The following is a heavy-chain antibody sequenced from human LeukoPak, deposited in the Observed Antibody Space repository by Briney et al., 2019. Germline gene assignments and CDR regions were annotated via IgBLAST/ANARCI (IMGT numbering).Heavy chain of an antibody. D-gene: IGHD6-6*01. V-gene: IGHV4-39*07. CDR2: IYYSGST. Sequence: PSETLSLTCTVSGGSISSSSYYRGWIRQPPGKGLEWIGSIYYSGSTYYNPSLKSRVTISVDTSKNQFSLKLSSVTAVDTAVYYCARVWGSSFNWFDPWGQGTLVTVSS. CDR1: GGSISSSSYY. J-gene: IGHJ5*02. CDR3: ARVWGSSFNWFDP.